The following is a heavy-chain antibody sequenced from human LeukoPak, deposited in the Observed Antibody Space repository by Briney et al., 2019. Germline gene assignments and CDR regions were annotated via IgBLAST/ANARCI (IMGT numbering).Heavy chain of an antibody. V-gene: IGHV3-9*01. D-gene: IGHD1-26*01. CDR2: ISWDSDKV. J-gene: IGHJ1*01. CDR3: ANSYEFSGTYYWLQY. Sequence: GGSLRLSCAASGFTFADYAMHWVRQAPGKGLEWVSGISWDSDKVAYADSVKGRFTISRDNARNALYLEMNSLRVEDTALYYCANSYEFSGTYYWLQYWGQGTLVTVSS. CDR1: GFTFADYA.